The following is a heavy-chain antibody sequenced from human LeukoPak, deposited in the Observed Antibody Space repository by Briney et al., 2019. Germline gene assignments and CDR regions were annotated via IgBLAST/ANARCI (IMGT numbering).Heavy chain of an antibody. CDR3: ATGNRGELTGEFDY. Sequence: ASVKVSCKVSGYTLTELSMHWVGQAPGKGGEGRGGFDPEDGETIYAQKFQGRVTMTEDTSTDTAYMELSSLRSAATAVYYCATGNRGELTGEFDYWGQGTLVTVSS. J-gene: IGHJ4*02. CDR1: GYTLTELS. V-gene: IGHV1-24*01. D-gene: IGHD7-27*01. CDR2: FDPEDGET.